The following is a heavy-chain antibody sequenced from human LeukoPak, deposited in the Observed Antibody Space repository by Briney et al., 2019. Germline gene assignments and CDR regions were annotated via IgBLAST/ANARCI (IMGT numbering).Heavy chain of an antibody. V-gene: IGHV3-7*01. CDR1: GFTFSNYW. Sequence: GGSLRLSCAASGFTFSNYWMSWVRQAPGKGLEWVSNIREDGSEKYYVDSVKGQFTISRDNAKNSLFLQMDSLRAEETAVHYCARDLAGHYYGSGSSFDYWGQGTLVTVSS. CDR3: ARDLAGHYYGSGSSFDY. CDR2: IREDGSEK. J-gene: IGHJ4*02. D-gene: IGHD3-10*01.